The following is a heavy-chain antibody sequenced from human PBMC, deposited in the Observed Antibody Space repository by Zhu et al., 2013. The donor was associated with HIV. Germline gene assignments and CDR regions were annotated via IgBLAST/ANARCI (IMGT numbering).Heavy chain of an antibody. J-gene: IGHJ2*01. Sequence: QVQLVQSGAEVKKPGASVKVSCKASGYTFNTHGINWVRQAPGQGLEWMGWISAYNGNTNYAQKLQGRVTMITDTSTSTAYMELRSLRSDDTALYYCARVICKGAYCGGDSNWNFDLWGRGTLVTVSS. CDR2: ISAYNGNT. CDR3: ARVICKGAYCGGDSNWNFDL. V-gene: IGHV1-18*01. D-gene: IGHD2-21*02. CDR1: GYTFNTHG.